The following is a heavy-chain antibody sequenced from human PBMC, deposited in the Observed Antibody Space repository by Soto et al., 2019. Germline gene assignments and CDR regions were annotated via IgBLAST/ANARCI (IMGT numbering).Heavy chain of an antibody. D-gene: IGHD5-18*01. Sequence: QVQLQQSGPGLVKPSQTLSLTCAISGDSVSSNSAAWNWIRQSPSRGLEWLGRTYYRSKWYNDYAVSVKSRITLNPATSKNQFPLQRNSVTPEDTAVYYCARARGYSYGWGWYFELWGRGTLVTVSS. V-gene: IGHV6-1*01. J-gene: IGHJ2*01. CDR3: ARARGYSYGWGWYFEL. CDR2: TYYRSKWYN. CDR1: GDSVSSNSAA.